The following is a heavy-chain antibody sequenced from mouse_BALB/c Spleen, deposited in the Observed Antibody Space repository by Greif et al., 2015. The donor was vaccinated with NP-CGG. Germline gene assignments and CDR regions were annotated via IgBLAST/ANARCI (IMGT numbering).Heavy chain of an antibody. CDR1: GYSFTGYF. V-gene: IGHV1-37*01. D-gene: IGHD1-1*01. Sequence: EVQLQQSGPELVKPGAPEKISCKASGYSFTGYFMNWVKQSHGKSLEWVGRINPYNGDTFYNQKFKGKATLTVDKSSSTAHMELLSLTSEDSAVYYCGKGGSSPHYYAMDYWGQGTSVTVSS. CDR3: GKGGSSPHYYAMDY. J-gene: IGHJ4*01. CDR2: INPYNGDT.